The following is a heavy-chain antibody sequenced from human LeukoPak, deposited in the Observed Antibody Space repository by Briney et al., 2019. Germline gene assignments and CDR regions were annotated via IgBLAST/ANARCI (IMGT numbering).Heavy chain of an antibody. Sequence: GGSLRLSCTASGFTFDDYAMHWVRQAPGKGLDWASLISGDGGITYYAGSVKGRFTISRDNSKNSLYLQMNSLRTEDTALYYCIKGADPLTWRMMTVAGTRFDYWGQGTLVTVSS. CDR1: GFTFDDYA. J-gene: IGHJ4*02. CDR3: IKGADPLTWRMMTVAGTRFDY. D-gene: IGHD6-19*01. V-gene: IGHV3-43*02. CDR2: ISGDGGIT.